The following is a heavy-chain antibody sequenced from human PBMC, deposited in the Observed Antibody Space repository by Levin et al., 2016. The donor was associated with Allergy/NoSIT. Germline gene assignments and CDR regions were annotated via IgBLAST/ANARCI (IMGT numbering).Heavy chain of an antibody. V-gene: IGHV1-18*01. Sequence: ASVKVSCKASGYTFSSYGFTWVRQAPGQGLEYMGWISGYNGNANYAEKFQGRVTMTTDTSTSTAYMELRSLRSDDTAVYYCARDWHGSGSYSLYHYYALDVWGQGTTVTVSS. CDR1: GYTFSSYG. CDR2: ISGYNGNA. D-gene: IGHD3-10*01. CDR3: ARDWHGSGSYSLYHYYALDV. J-gene: IGHJ6*02.